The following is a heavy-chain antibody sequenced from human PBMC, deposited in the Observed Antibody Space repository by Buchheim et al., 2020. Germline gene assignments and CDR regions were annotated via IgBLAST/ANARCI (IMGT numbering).Heavy chain of an antibody. CDR2: VSAQNGRT. CDR1: GYTFTSYG. Sequence: QVQLVQSGPEVKKPGASVKVSCKASGYTFTSYGITWVRQAPGQGLEWLGWVSAQNGRTDFAEKVQGRVTMTTDTSTSTDYMELRNLRSDDRAVYYCARGSVTVDYWGQGTL. CDR3: ARGSVTVDY. D-gene: IGHD2-21*02. J-gene: IGHJ4*02. V-gene: IGHV1-18*01.